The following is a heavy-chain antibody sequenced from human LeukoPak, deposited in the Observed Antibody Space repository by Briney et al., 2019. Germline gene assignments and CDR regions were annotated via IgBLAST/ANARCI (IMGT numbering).Heavy chain of an antibody. J-gene: IGHJ4*02. D-gene: IGHD3-22*01. Sequence: SLRLSCAASGFTFDDYAMHWVRQAPGKGLEWVSGISWNSGSIGYADSVKGRFTISRDNAKNSLYLQMNSLRAEDTALYYCAKLGNYYDSSGYSYWGQGTLVTVSS. V-gene: IGHV3-9*01. CDR1: GFTFDDYA. CDR2: ISWNSGSI. CDR3: AKLGNYYDSSGYSY.